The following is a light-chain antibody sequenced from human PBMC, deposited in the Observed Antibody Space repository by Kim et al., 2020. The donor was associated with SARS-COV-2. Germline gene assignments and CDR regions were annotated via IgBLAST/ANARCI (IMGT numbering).Light chain of an antibody. J-gene: IGLJ2*01. CDR1: SSNIGAGYD. CDR2: GNS. Sequence: QRVTISCTGSSSNIGAGYDVHWYQQLPGTAPKLLIYGNSNRPSGVPDRFSGSKSGTSASLAITGLQAEDEADYYCQSYDSSLSAQVFGGGTQLTVL. V-gene: IGLV1-40*01. CDR3: QSYDSSLSAQV.